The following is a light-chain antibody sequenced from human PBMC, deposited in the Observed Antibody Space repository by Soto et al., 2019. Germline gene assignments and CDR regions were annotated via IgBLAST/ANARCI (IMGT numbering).Light chain of an antibody. CDR2: DAS. CDR1: QSISRI. CDR3: KNSNSWPKGT. J-gene: IGKJ2*01. V-gene: IGKV3-15*01. Sequence: EIVFTHSPSILSVSPGERATLSCRASQSISRILAWYQQKPGQAPRLLISDASTRATGIPARFSGSGSGTELTINISSLQYEDFALYYCKNSNSWPKGTFGQGTKVDIK.